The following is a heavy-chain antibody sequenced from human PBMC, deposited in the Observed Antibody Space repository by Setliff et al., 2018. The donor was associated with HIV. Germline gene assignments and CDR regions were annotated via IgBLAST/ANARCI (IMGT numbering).Heavy chain of an antibody. Sequence: LSETLSLTCIVSGASISSQYWSWIRQPAGKGLEWIGRVYSSGNTNYNPSLTSRVTISVDTSKNQFSLKLSSVTAADTAVYYCAKHDFGEGSCFDPWGQGTLVTVSS. CDR2: VYSSGNT. J-gene: IGHJ5*02. D-gene: IGHD3-16*01. CDR1: GASISSQY. V-gene: IGHV4-4*07. CDR3: AKHDFGEGSCFDP.